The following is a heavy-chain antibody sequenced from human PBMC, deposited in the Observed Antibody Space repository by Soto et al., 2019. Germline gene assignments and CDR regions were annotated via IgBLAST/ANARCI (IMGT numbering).Heavy chain of an antibody. Sequence: RASVKVSCKASGGTFSSYAISWVRQAPGQGLEWMGGIIPIFGTANYAQKFQGRVTITADESTSTAYTELSSLRSEDTAVYYCARDHCSSTSCYPSHFDYYYGMDVWGQGTTVTVSS. J-gene: IGHJ6*02. CDR2: IIPIFGTA. D-gene: IGHD2-2*01. CDR1: GGTFSSYA. CDR3: ARDHCSSTSCYPSHFDYYYGMDV. V-gene: IGHV1-69*13.